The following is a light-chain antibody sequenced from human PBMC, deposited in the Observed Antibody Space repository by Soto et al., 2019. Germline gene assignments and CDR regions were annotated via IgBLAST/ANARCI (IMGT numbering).Light chain of an antibody. CDR3: RSYDSSLSGYV. CDR2: SNT. Sequence: QSVLTQPPSVSGAPGQRVTISCTGSSSNIGANYDVHWYQHLPGTAPKLLIHSNTNRPSGVPDRFSGSRSGTSASLAITGLQAEDEADYYCRSYDSSLSGYVVGTGTKLTVL. CDR1: SSNIGANYD. V-gene: IGLV1-40*01. J-gene: IGLJ1*01.